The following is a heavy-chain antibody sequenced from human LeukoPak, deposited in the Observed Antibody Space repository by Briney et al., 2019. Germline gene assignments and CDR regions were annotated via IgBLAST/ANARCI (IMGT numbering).Heavy chain of an antibody. CDR1: GFTFSSYG. J-gene: IGHJ4*02. D-gene: IGHD3-9*01. CDR2: IIGTGGST. Sequence: PAGSLRLSCAASGFTFSSYGMSWVRQAPGKGLEWVSSIIGTGGSTHYADSVKGRFTISRDNSKNTLYLQMNSLRAEDTAVYYCATRGDILTGYPYYFDYWGQGTLVTVSS. V-gene: IGHV3-23*01. CDR3: ATRGDILTGYPYYFDY.